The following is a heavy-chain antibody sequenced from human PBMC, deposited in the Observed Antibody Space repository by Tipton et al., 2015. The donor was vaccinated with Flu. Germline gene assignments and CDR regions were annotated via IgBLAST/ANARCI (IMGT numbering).Heavy chain of an antibody. V-gene: IGHV3-33*01. CDR1: GFTFSSYG. D-gene: IGHD1-26*01. CDR2: MWYDGSNK. Sequence: RSLRLSCAASGFTFSSYGMHWVRQAPGKGLEWVAVMWYDGSNKYYADSVKGRFTISRDNSKNTLYLQMNSLRAEDTAVYYCARAFSGSYYYFDYWGQGTLVTVSS. J-gene: IGHJ4*02. CDR3: ARAFSGSYYYFDY.